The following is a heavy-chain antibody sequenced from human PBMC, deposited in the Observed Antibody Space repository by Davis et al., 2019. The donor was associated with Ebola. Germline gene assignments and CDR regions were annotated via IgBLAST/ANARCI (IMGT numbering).Heavy chain of an antibody. CDR3: ARIYGAVRLDY. CDR1: GFSLRTSGVG. V-gene: IGHV2-5*02. CDR2: IYWDDDK. Sequence: SGPTLVKPPQTLTLTCTFSGFSLRTSGVGVGWIRQPPGKALEWLALIYWDDDKRYSPSLKSRLTITKDTSKNLVVLTMTNMDPVDTATYFCARIYGAVRLDYWGQGALVTVSS. D-gene: IGHD6-6*01. J-gene: IGHJ4*02.